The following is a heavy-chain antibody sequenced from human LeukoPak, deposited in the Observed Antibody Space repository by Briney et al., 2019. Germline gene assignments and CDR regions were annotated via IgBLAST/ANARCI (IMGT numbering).Heavy chain of an antibody. Sequence: PSETLSLTCTVSGGFISSYYWSWIRQPPGKGLEWIGYIYYSGSTNYNPSLKSRVTISVDTSKNQFSLKLSSVTAADTAVYYCAREDTAMAIDYRGQGTLVTVSS. CDR3: AREDTAMAIDY. D-gene: IGHD5-18*01. CDR2: IYYSGST. CDR1: GGFISSYY. J-gene: IGHJ4*02. V-gene: IGHV4-59*01.